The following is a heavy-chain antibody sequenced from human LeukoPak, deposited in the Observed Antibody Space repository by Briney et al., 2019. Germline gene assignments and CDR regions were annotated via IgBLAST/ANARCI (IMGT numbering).Heavy chain of an antibody. CDR1: GFTFSSYG. D-gene: IGHD2-15*01. CDR3: AKSTCSGGSCYLSPIDY. J-gene: IGHJ4*02. CDR2: ISYDGSNK. Sequence: GRSLRLSCAASGFTFSSYGMHWVRQAPGKGLEWVAVISYDGSNKYYADSVKGRFTISRDNSKNTLYLQMNSLRAEDTAGYYCAKSTCSGGSCYLSPIDYWGQGTLVTVSS. V-gene: IGHV3-30*18.